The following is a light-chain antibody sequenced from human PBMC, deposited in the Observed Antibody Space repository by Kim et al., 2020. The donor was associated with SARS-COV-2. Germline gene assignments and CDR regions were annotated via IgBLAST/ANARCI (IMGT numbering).Light chain of an antibody. V-gene: IGLV6-57*01. J-gene: IGLJ3*02. CDR1: SGSIASDY. CDR2: DNN. Sequence: GTTVTISRTRSSGSIASDYVQCYQQRPGSSPTTVIYDNNQRPSGVPDRFSGSIDSSSNSASLTISGLKTEDEADYSCQSYDISNQVFGGGTKLTVL. CDR3: QSYDISNQV.